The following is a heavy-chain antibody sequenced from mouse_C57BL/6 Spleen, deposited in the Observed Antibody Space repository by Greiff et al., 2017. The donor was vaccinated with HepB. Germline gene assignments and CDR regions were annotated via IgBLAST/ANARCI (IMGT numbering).Heavy chain of an antibody. J-gene: IGHJ4*01. D-gene: IGHD1-1*01. CDR2: ISNGGGST. CDR1: GFTFSDYY. Sequence: EVQVVESGGGLVQPGGSLKLSCAASGFTFSDYYMYWVRQTPEKRLEWVAYISNGGGSTYYPDTVKGRFTISRDNAKNTLYLQMSRLKSEDTAMYYCSSYYYGSSPYAMDYWGQGTSVTVSS. CDR3: SSYYYGSSPYAMDY. V-gene: IGHV5-12*01.